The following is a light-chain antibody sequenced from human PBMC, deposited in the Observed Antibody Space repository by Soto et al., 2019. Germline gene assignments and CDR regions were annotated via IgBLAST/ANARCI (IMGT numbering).Light chain of an antibody. J-gene: IGKJ4*01. CDR2: DAS. CDR3: KQRSNWR. V-gene: IGKV3-11*01. Sequence: EIVLTQSPATLSLSPGERATLSCRASQSVSNSLAWYQQKPGQAPRLVIYDASNGATGIPARFSGSGSGTDFTLTISSLEPEDFAVYYCKQRSNWRFGGGTKVDIK. CDR1: QSVSNS.